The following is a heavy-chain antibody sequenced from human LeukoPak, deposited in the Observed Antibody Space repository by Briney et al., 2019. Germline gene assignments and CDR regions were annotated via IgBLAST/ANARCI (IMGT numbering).Heavy chain of an antibody. V-gene: IGHV4-39*01. CDR3: ARLLERH. J-gene: IGHJ1*01. CDR2: IYYSGST. CDR1: GGPISSSSYY. D-gene: IGHD1-1*01. Sequence: PSETLSLTCTVSGGPISSSSYYWGWIRQPPGKGLEWIGSIYYSGSTYYNPSLKSRVTISVDTSKNQFSLKLSSVTATDTAVYYCARLLERHWGQGTLVIVSS.